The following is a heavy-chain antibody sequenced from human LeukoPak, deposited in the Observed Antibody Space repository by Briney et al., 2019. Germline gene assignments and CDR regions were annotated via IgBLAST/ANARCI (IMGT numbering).Heavy chain of an antibody. CDR2: ISSSSSTI. D-gene: IGHD5-18*01. J-gene: IGHJ4*02. V-gene: IGHV3-48*01. Sequence: PGGSLRLSCAASGFTFSSYSMNWVRQAPGKGLEWVSYISSSSSTIYYADSVKGRFTISRDNAKNSLYLQMSSLRAEDTAVYYCARPGYSYGSPLYYFDYWGQGALVTVSS. CDR1: GFTFSSYS. CDR3: ARPGYSYGSPLYYFDY.